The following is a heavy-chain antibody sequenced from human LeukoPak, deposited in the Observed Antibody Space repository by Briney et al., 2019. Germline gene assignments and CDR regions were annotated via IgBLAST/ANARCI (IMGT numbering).Heavy chain of an antibody. Sequence: GGSLRLSCAASGFTFSSYSMNWVRQAPGKGLEWVSAISGSGGSTYYADSVKGQFTISRDNSKNTLYMQMNSLRAEDTAVYYCAKATKNWGSGNYFDYWGQGTLVTVSS. CDR3: AKATKNWGSGNYFDY. J-gene: IGHJ4*02. V-gene: IGHV3-23*01. CDR2: ISGSGGST. D-gene: IGHD7-27*01. CDR1: GFTFSSYS.